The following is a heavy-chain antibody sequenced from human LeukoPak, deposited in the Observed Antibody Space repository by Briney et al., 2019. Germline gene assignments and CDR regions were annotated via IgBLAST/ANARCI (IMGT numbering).Heavy chain of an antibody. CDR1: GFTVSGNY. J-gene: IGHJ6*02. CDR3: ARGYCSGRSCYNGMDV. D-gene: IGHD2-15*01. V-gene: IGHV3-66*01. CDR2: IYSGGST. Sequence: EGSLRLSCAASGFTVSGNYMGWVRQAPGKGLEWVSVIYSGGSTYYADSMKGRFTISRDNSKNTLYLQMNNLRAEDTAVYYCARGYCSGRSCYNGMDVWGQGTTVTVSS.